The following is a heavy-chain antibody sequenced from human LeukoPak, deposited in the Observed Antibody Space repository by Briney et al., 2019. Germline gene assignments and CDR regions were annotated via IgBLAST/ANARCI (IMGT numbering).Heavy chain of an antibody. J-gene: IGHJ3*02. CDR2: IYTSGST. D-gene: IGHD2-21*02. CDR3: ARSWGAYCGGDCIPRAFDI. Sequence: SETLSLTCTVSSGSISSGSYYWSWIRQPAGKGLEWIGRIYTSGSTNYNPSLKSRVTISVDTSKNQFSLKLSSVTAADTAVYYCARSWGAYCGGDCIPRAFDIWGQGTMVTVSS. V-gene: IGHV4-61*02. CDR1: SGSISSGSYY.